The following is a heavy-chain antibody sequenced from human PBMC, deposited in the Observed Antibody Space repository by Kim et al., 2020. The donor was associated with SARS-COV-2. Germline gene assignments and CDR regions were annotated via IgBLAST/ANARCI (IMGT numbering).Heavy chain of an antibody. Sequence: SETLSLTCTVSGGSISSGDYYWSWIRQPPGKGLEWIGYIYYSGSTYYNPSLKSRVTISVDTSKNQFSLKLSSVTAADTAVYYCARVSTVTRTTVDGYWGQGALVTVSS. CDR1: GGSISSGDYY. J-gene: IGHJ4*02. V-gene: IGHV4-30-4*01. D-gene: IGHD4-17*01. CDR2: IYYSGST. CDR3: ARVSTVTRTTVDGY.